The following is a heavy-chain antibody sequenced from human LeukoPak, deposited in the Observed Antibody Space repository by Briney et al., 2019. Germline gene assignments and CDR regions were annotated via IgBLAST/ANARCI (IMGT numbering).Heavy chain of an antibody. Sequence: SETLSLTCTVSGGCISSYYWSWIRQPAGKGLEWIGRIYTSGSTNYNPSLKSRVTMSVDTSKNQFSLKLSSVTAADTAVYYCARVGSSSLDYYYYYMDVWGKGTTVTVSS. J-gene: IGHJ6*03. CDR3: ARVGSSSLDYYYYYMDV. V-gene: IGHV4-4*07. CDR1: GGCISSYY. D-gene: IGHD6-6*01. CDR2: IYTSGST.